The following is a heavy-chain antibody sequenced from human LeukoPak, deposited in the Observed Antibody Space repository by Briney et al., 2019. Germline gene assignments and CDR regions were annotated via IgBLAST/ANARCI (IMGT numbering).Heavy chain of an antibody. CDR1: GFTLSTYE. V-gene: IGHV3-48*03. J-gene: IGHJ3*02. D-gene: IGHD2-15*01. CDR3: ARDISSSTRAFDI. CDR2: ITSSGSPT. Sequence: PGGSLRLSCAASGFTLSTYEMTWVRQAPGEGLEWISFITSSGSPTFYADSVKGRFTIFRDTAKNSLFLQMNNLRGEDTAVYYCARDISSSTRAFDIWGQGTMVTVS.